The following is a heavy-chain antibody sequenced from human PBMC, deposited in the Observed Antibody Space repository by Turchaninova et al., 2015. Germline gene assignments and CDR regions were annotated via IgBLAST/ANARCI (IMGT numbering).Heavy chain of an antibody. J-gene: IGHJ4*02. V-gene: IGHV4-34*01. D-gene: IGHD1-26*01. CDR3: ARGLSGGYSQTYYFDY. CDR2: INTSGST. CDR1: GGSFRGYY. Sequence: QVQLQQWGAGLLKPSETLSLTCAVYGGSFRGYYWSWIRQPPGKGLEWIGEINTSGSTNYHPSLKSRVTISGDTAKNQFSLKLSSVTAADTAVYYCARGLSGGYSQTYYFDYWGQGTLVTVSS.